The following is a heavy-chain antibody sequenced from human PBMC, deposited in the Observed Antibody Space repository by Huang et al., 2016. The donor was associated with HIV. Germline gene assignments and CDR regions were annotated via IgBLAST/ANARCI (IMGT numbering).Heavy chain of an antibody. D-gene: IGHD3-10*01. J-gene: IGHJ4*02. Sequence: QVLVVESGGGVVQPGKSLRLSCTASGFAFSNNARHWVRQAPGKGLEWVAVVAFDGSQTYLADSVNDRFTISRDNSKSTLFLQMSSLRPDDTAVYYCASAPARALSYFDNWGQGTLVTVSS. CDR1: GFAFSNNA. V-gene: IGHV3-30*04. CDR3: ASAPARALSYFDN. CDR2: VAFDGSQT.